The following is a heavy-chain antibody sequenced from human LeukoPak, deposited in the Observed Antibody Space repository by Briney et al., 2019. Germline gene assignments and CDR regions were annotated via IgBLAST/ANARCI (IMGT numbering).Heavy chain of an antibody. D-gene: IGHD6-13*01. CDR2: ISYDGSNK. Sequence: PGRSLRLSCAASGFTFSSYGMHWVRQAPGKGLEWVAVISYDGSNKYYADSVKGRFTISRDNSKNTLYLQMNSLRAEDTAVYYCAKESSYSSSWYVGYYYYGMDVWGQGTTVTVSS. J-gene: IGHJ6*02. CDR3: AKESSYSSSWYVGYYYYGMDV. V-gene: IGHV3-30*18. CDR1: GFTFSSYG.